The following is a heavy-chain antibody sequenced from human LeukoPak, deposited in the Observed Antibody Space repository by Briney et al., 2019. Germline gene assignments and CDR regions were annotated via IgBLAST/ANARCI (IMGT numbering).Heavy chain of an antibody. J-gene: IGHJ4*02. Sequence: SVKVSCKASGYTFTSYYMHWVRQAPGQGLEWMGGIIPIFGTANYAQKFQGRVTITADESTSTAYMELSSLRSEDTAVYYCARFSSGSYPFDYWGQGTLVTVSS. CDR1: GYTFTSYY. CDR3: ARFSSGSYPFDY. CDR2: IIPIFGTA. V-gene: IGHV1-69*13. D-gene: IGHD1-26*01.